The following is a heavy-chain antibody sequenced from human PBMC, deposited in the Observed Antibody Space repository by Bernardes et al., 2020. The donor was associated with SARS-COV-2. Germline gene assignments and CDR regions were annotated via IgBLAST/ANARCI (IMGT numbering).Heavy chain of an antibody. V-gene: IGHV3-23*01. D-gene: IGHD3-9*01. Sequence: GGSLRLSCAASGFTFSSYAMSWVRQAPGKGLEWVSAISGSGGSTYFADSVKGRFTISRDNSKNTLYLQMNSLRVEDTAVYYCASQYRPYYEILTGDYFWGQGTLVTVSS. CDR2: ISGSGGST. CDR1: GFTFSSYA. J-gene: IGHJ4*02. CDR3: ASQYRPYYEILTGDYF.